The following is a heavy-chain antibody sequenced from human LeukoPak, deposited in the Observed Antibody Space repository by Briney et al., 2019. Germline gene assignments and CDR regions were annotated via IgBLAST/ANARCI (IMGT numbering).Heavy chain of an antibody. CDR1: GGSFSGYY. CDR2: INHSGST. D-gene: IGHD3-10*01. V-gene: IGHV4-34*01. J-gene: IGHJ5*02. CDR3: ARYNIWFGEFP. Sequence: SETLSLTCAVYGGSFSGYYWSWIRQPPGKGLEWIGEINHSGSTNYNPSLKSRVTISVDTSKNQFSLKLSSVTAADTAVYYCARYNIWFGEFPWGQGTLVTVSS.